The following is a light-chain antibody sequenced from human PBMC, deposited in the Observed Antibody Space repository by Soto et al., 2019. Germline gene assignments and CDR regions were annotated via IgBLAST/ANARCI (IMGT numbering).Light chain of an antibody. CDR1: QSVSSN. Sequence: EIVMTQSPATLSGSPGERATLSCRASQSVSSNLAWYQQKPGQAPRLLIYGASTRATGIPARFSGSGSGTEFTLTISSLQSEDFAVYYCQQYSNWPPITFGQGTRLEIK. J-gene: IGKJ5*01. CDR2: GAS. V-gene: IGKV3-15*01. CDR3: QQYSNWPPIT.